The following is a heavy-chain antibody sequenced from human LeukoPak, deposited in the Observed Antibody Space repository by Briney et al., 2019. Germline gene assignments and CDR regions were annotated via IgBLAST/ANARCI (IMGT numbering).Heavy chain of an antibody. CDR1: GGSISSYY. Sequence: SETLSLTCTVSGGSISSYYWSWIRQPPGKGLEWIGYIYYSGSTNYNPSLKSRVTISVDTSKNQFSLKLSSVTAADTAVYYCARRGVWYDSSGYFFDYWGQGTLVTVSS. CDR3: ARRGVWYDSSGYFFDY. CDR2: IYYSGST. V-gene: IGHV4-59*08. D-gene: IGHD3-22*01. J-gene: IGHJ4*02.